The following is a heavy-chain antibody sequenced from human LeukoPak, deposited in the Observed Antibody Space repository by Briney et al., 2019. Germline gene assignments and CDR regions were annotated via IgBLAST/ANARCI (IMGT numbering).Heavy chain of an antibody. V-gene: IGHV1-69*01. J-gene: IGHJ4*02. Sequence: GASVMVSCKASGGTFSSYAISWVRQAPGQGLEWMGGIIPIFGTANYAQKFQGRVTITADESTSTAYMELSSLRSEDTAVYYCARDRFGDYIYWGQGTLVTVSS. CDR1: GGTFSSYA. D-gene: IGHD4-17*01. CDR2: IIPIFGTA. CDR3: ARDRFGDYIY.